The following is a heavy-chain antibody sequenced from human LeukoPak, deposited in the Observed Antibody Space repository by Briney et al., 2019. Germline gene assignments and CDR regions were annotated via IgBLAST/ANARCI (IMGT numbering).Heavy chain of an antibody. V-gene: IGHV4-4*08. D-gene: IGHD6-13*01. CDR1: GFTFDDYG. CDR3: ARERYSSSWPVFDY. Sequence: GSLRLSCAASGFTFDDYGMSWVRQAPGKGLEWIGRIYTSGSTNYNSSLKSRVTISVDTSKNQFSLKLSSVTAADTAVYYCARERYSSSWPVFDYWGQGTLVTVSS. J-gene: IGHJ4*02. CDR2: IYTSGST.